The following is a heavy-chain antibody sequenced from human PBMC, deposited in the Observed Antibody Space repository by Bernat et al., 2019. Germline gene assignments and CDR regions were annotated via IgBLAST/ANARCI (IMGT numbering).Heavy chain of an antibody. Sequence: EVQLVQSGAEVKKPGESLKISCKGSGYSFTSYWIGWVRQMPGKGLEWMGIIYPGDSDTRYSPSFQGKVTISADKSSSTAYRQWSSLKASDTAMYYCATSSGPYDYVWGSYRYTNYFDYWGQGALVTVSS. CDR3: ATSSGPYDYVWGSYRYTNYFDY. CDR2: IYPGDSDT. V-gene: IGHV5-51*03. D-gene: IGHD3-16*02. CDR1: GYSFTSYW. J-gene: IGHJ4*02.